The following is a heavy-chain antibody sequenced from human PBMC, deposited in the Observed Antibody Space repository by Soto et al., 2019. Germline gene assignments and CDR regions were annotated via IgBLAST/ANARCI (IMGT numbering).Heavy chain of an antibody. CDR3: ATTYNWNYDYYYYGMDV. CDR2: INPNSGGT. CDR1: GYTFTGYY. J-gene: IGHJ6*02. Sequence: ASVKGSCKAAGYTFTGYYMHWVRQAPGQGLEWMGWINPNSGGTNYAQKFQGRVTMTRDTSISTAYMELSRLRSDDTAVYYCATTYNWNYDYYYYGMDVWGQGTTVTVSS. D-gene: IGHD1-7*01. V-gene: IGHV1-2*02.